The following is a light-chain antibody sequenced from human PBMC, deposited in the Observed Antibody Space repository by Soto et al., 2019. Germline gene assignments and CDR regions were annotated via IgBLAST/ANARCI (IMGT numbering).Light chain of an antibody. CDR1: SSNIGSNT. J-gene: IGLJ1*01. Sequence: QSVLTQPPSASGTPGQRGTISCSGSSSNIGSNTVNWYQQLPGTAPKLLIYSNNQRPSGVPDRFSSSKSGTSASLAISGLQSEDEADYYCAAWDASLDGGVFGTGTKVTVL. V-gene: IGLV1-44*01. CDR2: SNN. CDR3: AAWDASLDGGV.